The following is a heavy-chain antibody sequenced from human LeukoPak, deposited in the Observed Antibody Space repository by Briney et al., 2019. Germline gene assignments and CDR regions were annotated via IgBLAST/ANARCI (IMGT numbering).Heavy chain of an antibody. Sequence: PSETLPLTCTVSGGSISSYYWSWIRQPPGKGLEWIGYIFYSGSTKYNPSLKSRVSISVDVSRSQFSLKLNSVTAADTAVYYCTRVSIHGYSDYWGQGTLVTVSS. CDR1: GGSISSYY. V-gene: IGHV4-59*01. CDR3: TRVSIHGYSDY. CDR2: IFYSGST. J-gene: IGHJ4*02. D-gene: IGHD3-16*02.